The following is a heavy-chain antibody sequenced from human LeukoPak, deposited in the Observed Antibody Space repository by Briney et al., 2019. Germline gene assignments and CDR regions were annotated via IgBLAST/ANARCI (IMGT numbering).Heavy chain of an antibody. D-gene: IGHD1-26*01. Sequence: SETLSLTCTVSGGSISSRSYYWGWIRQPPGKGLEWIGNIYYSGSTYYNPSLKSRVTISVDTSKNQFSLKLSSVTATDTAVYYCASFQVGATSGFDYWGQGTLVTVSS. J-gene: IGHJ4*02. CDR2: IYYSGST. V-gene: IGHV4-39*01. CDR1: GGSISSRSYY. CDR3: ASFQVGATSGFDY.